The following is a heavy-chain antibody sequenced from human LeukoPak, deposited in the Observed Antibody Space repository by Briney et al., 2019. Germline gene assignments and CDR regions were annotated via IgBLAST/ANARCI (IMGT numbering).Heavy chain of an antibody. D-gene: IGHD1-1*01. CDR3: ARARTTTGTTAPYYYYGMDV. V-gene: IGHV4-34*01. Sequence: PSETLSLTCAVYGGSFSGYYWSWIRQPPGKGLEWIGETNHSGSTNYNPSLKSRVTISVDTSKNQFSLKLSSVTAADTAVYYCARARTTTGTTAPYYYYGMDVWGQGTTVTVSS. CDR2: TNHSGST. CDR1: GGSFSGYY. J-gene: IGHJ6*02.